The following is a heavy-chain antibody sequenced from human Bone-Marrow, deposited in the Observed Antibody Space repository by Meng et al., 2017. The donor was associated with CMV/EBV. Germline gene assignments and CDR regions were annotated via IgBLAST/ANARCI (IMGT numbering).Heavy chain of an antibody. D-gene: IGHD1-26*01. CDR1: GFTFSSYA. CDR2: ISYDGSNK. J-gene: IGHJ4*02. V-gene: IGHV3-30*04. Sequence: GESLKISCAASGFTFSSYAMHWVRQAPGKGLEWVAVISYDGSNKYYADSVKGRFTISRDNSKNTLYLQMNSLRAEDTAVYYCARDRRRWELLLDDWGQGTLVTVSS. CDR3: ARDRRRWELLLDD.